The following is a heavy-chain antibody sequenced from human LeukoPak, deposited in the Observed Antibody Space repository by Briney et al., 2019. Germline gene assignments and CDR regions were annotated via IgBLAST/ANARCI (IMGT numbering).Heavy chain of an antibody. Sequence: SETLSLTCAVYGGSFSGYYWSWIRQPPGKGLEWIGEINHSGSTYYNPSLKSRVTISVDTSKNQFSLKLSSVTAADTAVYYCARTPSMVVTSEVYWGQGTLVTVSS. D-gene: IGHD4-23*01. CDR2: INHSGST. J-gene: IGHJ4*02. CDR3: ARTPSMVVTSEVY. CDR1: GGSFSGYY. V-gene: IGHV4-34*01.